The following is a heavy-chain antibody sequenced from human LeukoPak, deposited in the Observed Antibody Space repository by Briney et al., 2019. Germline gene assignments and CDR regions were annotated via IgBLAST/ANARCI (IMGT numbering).Heavy chain of an antibody. V-gene: IGHV3-23*01. CDR3: AKVRATSGWFNSDY. CDR1: GFTVSSNY. D-gene: IGHD6-19*01. J-gene: IGHJ4*02. CDR2: ISGSGDST. Sequence: GGSLRLSCAASGFTVSSNYMSWVRQAPGKGLEWVSGISGSGDSTYYADSVKGRFTISRDNSKNTLFLQMNSLRAEDTAAYYCAKVRATSGWFNSDYWGQGTLVTVSS.